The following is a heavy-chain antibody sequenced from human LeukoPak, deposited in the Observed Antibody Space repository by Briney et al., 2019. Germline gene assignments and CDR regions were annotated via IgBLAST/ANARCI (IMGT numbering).Heavy chain of an antibody. D-gene: IGHD3-22*01. CDR1: GGSISSSSCY. V-gene: IGHV4-39*01. J-gene: IGHJ4*02. Sequence: SETLSLTCTVSGGSISSSSCYWGWIRQPPGKGLEWIGSIYYSGSTYYNPSLKSRVTISADTSKNQFSLKLSSVTAADTAVYYCARLGYYDSSGYTEYWGQGTLVTVSS. CDR3: ARLGYYDSSGYTEY. CDR2: IYYSGST.